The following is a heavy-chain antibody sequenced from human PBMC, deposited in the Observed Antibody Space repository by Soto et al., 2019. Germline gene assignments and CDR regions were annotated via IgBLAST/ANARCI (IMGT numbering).Heavy chain of an antibody. J-gene: IGHJ4*02. D-gene: IGHD3-10*01. V-gene: IGHV1-69*01. CDR2: IIPILGTA. CDR3: ARGGPITMVRGVIIYFDY. Sequence: QVQLVQSGAEVKKPGSSVKVSCKASGGTFSSYAISWVRQAPGQGLEWMGGIIPILGTANYAQKFQGRVTITADESTSTAYMELSSLRSEDTAVYYCARGGPITMVRGVIIYFDYWGQGTLVTVSS. CDR1: GGTFSSYA.